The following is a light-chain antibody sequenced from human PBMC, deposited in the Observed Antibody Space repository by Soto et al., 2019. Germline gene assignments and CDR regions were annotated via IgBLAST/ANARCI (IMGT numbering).Light chain of an antibody. CDR3: LSYDSSLRDVV. Sequence: QPVLTQPPSVSGAPGQRVTISCTGSSSNIGAGYDVHWYQQLPGTAPKLLISGNNNRPSGVPDRFSGSKSGTSASLAVTGLQADDEADYYCLSYDSSLRDVVFGGGTQLTVL. CDR1: SSNIGAGYD. V-gene: IGLV1-40*01. CDR2: GNN. J-gene: IGLJ2*01.